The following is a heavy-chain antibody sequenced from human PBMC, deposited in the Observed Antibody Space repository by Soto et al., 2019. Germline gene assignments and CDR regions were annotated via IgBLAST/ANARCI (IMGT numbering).Heavy chain of an antibody. Sequence: QVQLVESGGGVVQPGRSLRLSCAASGFTFSSYGMHWVRQAPGKGLEWMAVIWYDGNSKDYGDSVRGRFTVSRDNSKNTLYLQMDSLRAEDTAVYYCARDSSSWEGFDFWGQGTLVTVSS. J-gene: IGHJ4*02. D-gene: IGHD1-26*01. CDR2: IWYDGNSK. CDR1: GFTFSSYG. CDR3: ARDSSSWEGFDF. V-gene: IGHV3-33*01.